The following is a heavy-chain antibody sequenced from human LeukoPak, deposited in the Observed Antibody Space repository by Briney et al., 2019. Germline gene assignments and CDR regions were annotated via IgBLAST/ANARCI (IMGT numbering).Heavy chain of an antibody. D-gene: IGHD2-2*01. CDR3: ARVGPYCSSTSCHYYFDY. CDR2: IIPIFGTA. CDR1: GGTFSSYA. V-gene: IGHV1-69*05. Sequence: GSSVKVSCKASGGTFSSYAISWVRQAPGQGLEWMGGIIPIFGTANYAQKFRGRVTITTDESTSTAYMELSSLRSEDTAVYYCARVGPYCSSTSCHYYFDYWGQGTLVTVSS. J-gene: IGHJ4*02.